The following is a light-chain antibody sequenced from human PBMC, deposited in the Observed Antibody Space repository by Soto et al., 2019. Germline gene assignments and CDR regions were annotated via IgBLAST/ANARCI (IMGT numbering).Light chain of an antibody. CDR1: QSVSSY. CDR2: DAS. Sequence: IVLTQSPATLSLSPGERATLSCMASQSVSSYLAWYQQKPGQAPRLLIYDASNRATGIPARFSGSGSGTDFTLTISRLEPEDFAVYYCQQYGSSPITFGQGTRLEIK. V-gene: IGKV3-20*01. J-gene: IGKJ5*01. CDR3: QQYGSSPIT.